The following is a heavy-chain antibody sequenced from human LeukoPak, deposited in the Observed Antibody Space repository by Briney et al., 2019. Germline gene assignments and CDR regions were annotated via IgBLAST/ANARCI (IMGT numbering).Heavy chain of an antibody. Sequence: ASVKVSCTASGYTFTSYYMHWVRQAPGQGLEWMGWINPNSGGTNYAQKFQGRVTMTRDTSISTAYMELSRLRSDDTAVYYCARDCRGSYWVDYWGQGTLVTVSS. CDR3: ARDCRGSYWVDY. D-gene: IGHD1-26*01. V-gene: IGHV1-2*02. CDR2: INPNSGGT. CDR1: GYTFTSYY. J-gene: IGHJ4*02.